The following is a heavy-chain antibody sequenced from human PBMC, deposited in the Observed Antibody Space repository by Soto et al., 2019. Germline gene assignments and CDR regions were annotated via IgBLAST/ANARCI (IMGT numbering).Heavy chain of an antibody. J-gene: IGHJ5*02. D-gene: IGHD6-19*01. Sequence: EVQLLESGGGLVQPGGSRRLSCAASGFTFSSYALSWFRQAPGKGLEWVSAISGSGGSTYYADSVKGRSTISRDNSKSTLYLRMNSLRAEDTAVYYCAGSSDWYAWFDPWGQGTLVTVSS. CDR2: ISGSGGST. V-gene: IGHV3-23*01. CDR1: GFTFSSYA. CDR3: AGSSDWYAWFDP.